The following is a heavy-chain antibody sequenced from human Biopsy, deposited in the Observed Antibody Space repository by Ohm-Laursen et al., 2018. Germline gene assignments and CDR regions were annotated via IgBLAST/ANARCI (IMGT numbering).Heavy chain of an antibody. Sequence: SSVKVSCKASGAIFSNYAITWVRQAPGQGLEWLGGIIPVSDTANYAQKFQGRVTITADKPTSTAYMELSSLRSEDTALYYCASSSYCGRTTCYQNYGMDVWGQGTTVTVSS. V-gene: IGHV1-69*06. D-gene: IGHD2-2*01. CDR2: IIPVSDTA. J-gene: IGHJ6*01. CDR1: GAIFSNYA. CDR3: ASSSYCGRTTCYQNYGMDV.